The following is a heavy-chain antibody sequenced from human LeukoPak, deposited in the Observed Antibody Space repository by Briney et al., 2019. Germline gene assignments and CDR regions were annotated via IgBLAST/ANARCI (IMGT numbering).Heavy chain of an antibody. CDR2: IYYSGST. CDR3: ARGGVVVTADDAFDI. D-gene: IGHD2-21*02. J-gene: IGHJ3*02. Sequence: SETLSLTCTVSGGSISSGGYYWSWIRQHPGKGLEWIGYIYYSGSTYYNPSLKSRVTISVDTSKNQFSLKLSSVTAADTAVYYCARGGVVVTADDAFDIWGQGTMSPSLQ. CDR1: GGSISSGGYY. V-gene: IGHV4-31*03.